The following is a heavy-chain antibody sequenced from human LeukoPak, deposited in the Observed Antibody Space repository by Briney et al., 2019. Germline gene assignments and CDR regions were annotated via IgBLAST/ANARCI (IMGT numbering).Heavy chain of an antibody. V-gene: IGHV1-46*01. CDR2: INPSGGST. J-gene: IGHJ6*02. CDR3: ARRIAEAVYGMDV. CDR1: GYTFTSYY. Sequence: ASVKVSCKASGYTFTSYYMHWVRRAPGQGLEWMGIINPSGGSTSYAQKFQGRVTMTRDTSTSTVYMELSSLRSEDTAVYYCARRIAEAVYGMDVWGQGTTVTASS. D-gene: IGHD6-19*01.